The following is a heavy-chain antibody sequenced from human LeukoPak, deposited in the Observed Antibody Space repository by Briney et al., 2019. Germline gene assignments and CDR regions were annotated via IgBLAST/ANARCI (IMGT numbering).Heavy chain of an antibody. CDR3: AKSQDGGRLFHFDY. CDR2: ISGSGGST. Sequence: GGSLRLSCAASGFTFSSYAMSWVRQAPGRGLEWVSVISGSGGSTYSADSVKGRFTISRDNSKNTLYLQMNSLRAEDTAVYFCAKSQDGGRLFHFDYWGQGTLVTVSS. CDR1: GFTFSSYA. V-gene: IGHV3-23*01. J-gene: IGHJ4*02. D-gene: IGHD1-26*01.